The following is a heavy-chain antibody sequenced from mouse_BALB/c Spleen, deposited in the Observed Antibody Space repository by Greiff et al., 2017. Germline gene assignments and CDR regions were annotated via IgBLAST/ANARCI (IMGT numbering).Heavy chain of an antibody. Sequence: VQLQQSGAELARPGASVKLSCKASGYTFTSYWMQWVKQRPGQGLEWIGAIYPGDGDTRYTQKFKGKATLTADKSSSTAYMQLSSLASEDSAVYYCARAEKAYYDAMDYWGQGTSVTVSS. J-gene: IGHJ4*01. CDR1: GYTFTSYW. CDR3: ARAEKAYYDAMDY. V-gene: IGHV1-87*01. CDR2: IYPGDGDT. D-gene: IGHD2-10*01.